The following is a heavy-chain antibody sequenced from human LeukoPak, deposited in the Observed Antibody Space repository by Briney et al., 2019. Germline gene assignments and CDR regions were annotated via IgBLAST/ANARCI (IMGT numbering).Heavy chain of an antibody. D-gene: IGHD3-22*01. CDR2: FDPEDGET. V-gene: IGHV1-24*01. CDR1: GYTLTELS. CDR3: APRVPSGYYRDDAFDI. J-gene: IGHJ3*02. Sequence: PWASVKVSCKVSGYTLTELSMHWVRQAPGKGLEWVGGFDPEDGETIYAQKFQGRVTMTEDTSTDTAYMELSSLRSEGTAVYYCAPRVPSGYYRDDAFDIWGQGTMVTVSS.